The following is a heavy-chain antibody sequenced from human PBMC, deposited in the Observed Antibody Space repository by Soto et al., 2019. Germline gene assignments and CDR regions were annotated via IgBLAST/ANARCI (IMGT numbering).Heavy chain of an antibody. Sequence: GGSLRLSCAASGFTFSSYSMNWVRQAPGKGLEWVSSISSSSSYIYYADSVKGRFTISRDNAKNSLYLQMNSLRAEDTAVYYCYVSPPYDFWSGYYTPLDYWGQGTLVTVSS. CDR3: YVSPPYDFWSGYYTPLDY. CDR1: GFTFSSYS. V-gene: IGHV3-21*01. D-gene: IGHD3-3*01. J-gene: IGHJ4*02. CDR2: ISSSSSYI.